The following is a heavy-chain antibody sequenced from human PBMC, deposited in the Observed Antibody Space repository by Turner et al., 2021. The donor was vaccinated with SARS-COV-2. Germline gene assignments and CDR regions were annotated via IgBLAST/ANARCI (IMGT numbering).Heavy chain of an antibody. J-gene: IGHJ3*02. CDR3: VRDRPRPGDRDALDI. D-gene: IGHD7-27*01. Sequence: EVQVLESGGGLAQPGGSLGLSVAASGFTFNTYAMSWARQAPGKGLVWVSVVSGLGDTRFYADSVRGRFTISRDNTKNRVYLQMNSLRPDDTALYYCVRDRPRPGDRDALDIWGQGTMVTVSS. CDR2: VSGLGDTR. CDR1: GFTFNTYA. V-gene: IGHV3-23*01.